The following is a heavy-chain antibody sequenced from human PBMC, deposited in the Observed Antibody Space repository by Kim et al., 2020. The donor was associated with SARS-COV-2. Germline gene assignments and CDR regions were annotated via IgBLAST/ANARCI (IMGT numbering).Heavy chain of an antibody. Sequence: QSGSTHYTSSLKSRVTISVDTSKNQFSLKLSSVIAADTGVYYCARGYSRWGQGTLVTDSS. D-gene: IGHD6-13*01. V-gene: IGHV4-34*01. CDR3: ARGYSR. J-gene: IGHJ4*02. CDR2: QSGST.